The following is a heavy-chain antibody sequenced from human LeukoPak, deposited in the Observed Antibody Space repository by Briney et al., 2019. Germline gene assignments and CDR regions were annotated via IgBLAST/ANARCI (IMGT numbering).Heavy chain of an antibody. Sequence: ASVKVSCKASGYTFTSYDINWVRQATGQGLEWMGRMNPNSGNTGYAQKFQGRVTMTRDTSTSTVYMELSSLRSEDTAVYYCARDRSTVVTPGPFDYWGQGTLVTVSS. D-gene: IGHD4-23*01. V-gene: IGHV1-8*01. CDR2: MNPNSGNT. CDR3: ARDRSTVVTPGPFDY. CDR1: GYTFTSYD. J-gene: IGHJ4*02.